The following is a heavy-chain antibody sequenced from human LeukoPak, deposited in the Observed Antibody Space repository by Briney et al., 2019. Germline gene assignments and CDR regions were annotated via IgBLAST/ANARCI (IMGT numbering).Heavy chain of an antibody. CDR1: GFTFSSYW. V-gene: IGHV3-7*01. CDR3: ARDFRRYFDWLPAFDI. D-gene: IGHD3-9*01. Sequence: PGGSLRLSRAASGFTFSSYWMSWVRQAPGKGLEWVANIKQDGSEKYYVDSVKGRFTISRDNVKNSLYLQMNSLRAEDTAVYYCARDFRRYFDWLPAFDIWGQGTMVTVSS. J-gene: IGHJ3*02. CDR2: IKQDGSEK.